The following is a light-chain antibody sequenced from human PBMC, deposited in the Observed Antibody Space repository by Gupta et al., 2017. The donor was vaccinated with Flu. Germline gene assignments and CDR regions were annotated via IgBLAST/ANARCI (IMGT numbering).Light chain of an antibody. CDR3: ETGDSDTWV. CDR2: LESSGKY. CDR1: SGHNAGV. J-gene: IGLJ3*02. V-gene: IGLV4-60*03. Sequence: QPVLPHSSSASASLGSSVKLTCTLSSGHNAGVIAWHHQQPGKAPRYLMRLESSGKYNKGSGIPDRFSGSSSGTDYYLTISNLQAEDEADYYWETGDSDTWVFGGGTKLTVL.